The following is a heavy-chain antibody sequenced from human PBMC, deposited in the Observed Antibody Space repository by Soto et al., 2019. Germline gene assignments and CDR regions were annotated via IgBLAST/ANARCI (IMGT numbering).Heavy chain of an antibody. V-gene: IGHV1-69*13. D-gene: IGHD2-2*01. CDR2: IIPIFGTA. Sequence: SVKVSCKASGGTFSSYSISWVRQAPGQGLEWMGGIIPIFGTANYAQKFQGRVTITADESTSTAYMELSSLRSEDTAVYYCASSRQLSRSDYYYYGMDVWGQGTTVTVSS. CDR3: ASSRQLSRSDYYYYGMDV. J-gene: IGHJ6*02. CDR1: GGTFSSYS.